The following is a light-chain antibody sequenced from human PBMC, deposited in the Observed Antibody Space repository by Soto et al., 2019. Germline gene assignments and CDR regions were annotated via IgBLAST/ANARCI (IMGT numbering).Light chain of an antibody. CDR3: QQYGSSSRT. Sequence: EIVLTQSPATLSLSLGERATLSCRASQSISSSYLGLYQQKPGHAPRLLIYGASSMDTGIPYRFSGSGSGTEFTLTISSLQPDDFATYYCQQYGSSSRTFGQGTKVEIK. CDR1: QSISSSY. V-gene: IGKV3-20*01. CDR2: GAS. J-gene: IGKJ1*01.